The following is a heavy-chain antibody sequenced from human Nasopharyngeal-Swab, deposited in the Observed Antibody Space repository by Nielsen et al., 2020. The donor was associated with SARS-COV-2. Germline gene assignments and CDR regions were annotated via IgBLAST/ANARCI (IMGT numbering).Heavy chain of an antibody. Sequence: GESLKISCAASGFIFGSYAMSWVRQAPGKGLEWVSRVYSGGSGIRYADSVRGQFTISRDDSKNTVYLQMNGLRAEDTALYYCAKGFGPYVTAADYWGQGTLVTVSS. CDR3: AKGFGPYVTAADY. CDR1: GFIFGSYA. V-gene: IGHV3-23*03. J-gene: IGHJ4*02. CDR2: VYSGGSGI. D-gene: IGHD2-21*02.